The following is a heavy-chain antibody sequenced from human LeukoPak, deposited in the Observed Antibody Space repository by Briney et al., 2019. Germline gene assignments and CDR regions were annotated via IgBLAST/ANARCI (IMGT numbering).Heavy chain of an antibody. J-gene: IGHJ4*02. V-gene: IGHV3-23*01. D-gene: IGHD1-1*01. Sequence: PGGSLRLSCAASGFTFSNYAMSWVRQAPGKGLEWVSSISGTGGSTYYADSVKGRFTFSRDNSNNALFLQMNSLRAEDTAVYYCAKVRTGHYFDYWGQGTLVTVSS. CDR1: GFTFSNYA. CDR2: ISGTGGST. CDR3: AKVRTGHYFDY.